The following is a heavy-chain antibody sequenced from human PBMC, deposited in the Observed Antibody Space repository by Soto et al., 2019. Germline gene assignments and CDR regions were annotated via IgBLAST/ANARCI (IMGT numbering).Heavy chain of an antibody. CDR2: ISSSSSTI. CDR1: GFTFSSYS. CDR3: ARERGIVVVPAAMPSLYYYYGMDV. Sequence: GGSLRLSCAASGFTFSSYSMNWVRQAPGKGLEWVSYISSSSSTIYYADSVKGRFTISRDNAKNSLYLQMNSLRDEDTVVYYYARERGIVVVPAAMPSLYYYYGMDVWGQGTTVTVSS. J-gene: IGHJ6*02. V-gene: IGHV3-48*02. D-gene: IGHD2-2*01.